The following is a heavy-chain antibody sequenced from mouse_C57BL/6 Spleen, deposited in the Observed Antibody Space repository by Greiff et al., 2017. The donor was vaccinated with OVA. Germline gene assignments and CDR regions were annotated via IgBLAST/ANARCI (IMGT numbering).Heavy chain of an antibody. Sequence: EVQLQQSVAELVRPGASVKLSCTASGFNIKNTYMPWVKQRPEQGLEWIGRIDPANGNTKYAPKFQGKATITADTSSNTAYLQLSSLTSEDTAIYYCARGGSSSMDYWGQGTSVTVSS. V-gene: IGHV14-3*01. CDR3: ARGGSSSMDY. CDR2: IDPANGNT. D-gene: IGHD1-1*01. J-gene: IGHJ4*01. CDR1: GFNIKNTY.